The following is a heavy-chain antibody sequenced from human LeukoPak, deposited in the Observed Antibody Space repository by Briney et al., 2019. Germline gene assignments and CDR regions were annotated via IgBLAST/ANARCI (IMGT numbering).Heavy chain of an antibody. J-gene: IGHJ1*01. Sequence: GGSLRLSCAASGFTFSSYAMHWVRQAPGKGLEWVAVIWYDGSNKYYADSVKGRFTISRDNSKNTLYLQMHSLRAEDTAVFYCARSETTVTTDLSLQHWGQGTLVSVSS. V-gene: IGHV3-33*08. D-gene: IGHD4-17*01. CDR3: ARSETTVTTDLSLQH. CDR1: GFTFSSYA. CDR2: IWYDGSNK.